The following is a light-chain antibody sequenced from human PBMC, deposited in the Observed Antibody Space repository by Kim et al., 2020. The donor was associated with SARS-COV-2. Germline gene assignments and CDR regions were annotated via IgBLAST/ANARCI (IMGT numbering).Light chain of an antibody. CDR1: QRIHGL. Sequence: ASLGDRITIPCQASQRIHGLLNWYQQRPGKAPNLLIHGASNLQGGVTSRFSGSGSGTQFTLTISNLQPEDFGSYYCQQTYRIPLSFGGGTKVDIK. J-gene: IGKJ4*01. CDR2: GAS. CDR3: QQTYRIPLS. V-gene: IGKV1-39*01.